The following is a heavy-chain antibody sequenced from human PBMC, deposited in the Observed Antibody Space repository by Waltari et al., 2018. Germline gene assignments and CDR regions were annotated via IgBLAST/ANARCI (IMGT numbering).Heavy chain of an antibody. CDR3: ARASERGRGAARLFDY. CDR2: IYYSWST. Sequence: QVQLQESGPGLVKPSETLSLTCTVSGGSISSYYWSWLRQPPGTGLEWIWYIYYSWSTNYNPSLKSRVPISVDTSKSQFYRKLSSVTAADTAVYYCARASERGRGAARLFDYWGQGTLVTVSS. J-gene: IGHJ4*02. CDR1: GGSISSYY. D-gene: IGHD6-6*01. V-gene: IGHV4-59*01.